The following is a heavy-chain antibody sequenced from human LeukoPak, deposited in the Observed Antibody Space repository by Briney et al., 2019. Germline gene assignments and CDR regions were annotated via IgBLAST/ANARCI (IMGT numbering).Heavy chain of an antibody. CDR2: IYSGGST. J-gene: IGHJ4*02. CDR3: ARDLAAAALYYFDY. V-gene: IGHV3-66*01. Sequence: RGSLRLSCAASGFTVSSNYMSWVRQAPGKGLEWVSVIYSGGSTYYADSVKGRFTISRDNSKNTLYLQMNSLRAEDTAVYYCARDLAAAALYYFDYWGQGTLVTVSS. D-gene: IGHD6-13*01. CDR1: GFTVSSNY.